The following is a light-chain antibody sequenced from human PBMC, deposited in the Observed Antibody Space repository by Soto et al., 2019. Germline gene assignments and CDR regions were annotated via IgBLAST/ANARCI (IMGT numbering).Light chain of an antibody. V-gene: IGKV3-15*01. Sequence: EIVMTQSPATLSVSPGERATLSCRASQSVSSNLAWYQQKPGQAPRLLMYGASTRATGIPDRFSGSGSGTEFTLTISSLKSEDFAVYYCQQHNNWPPWKFGQGTKVDIK. CDR3: QQHNNWPPWK. J-gene: IGKJ1*01. CDR1: QSVSSN. CDR2: GAS.